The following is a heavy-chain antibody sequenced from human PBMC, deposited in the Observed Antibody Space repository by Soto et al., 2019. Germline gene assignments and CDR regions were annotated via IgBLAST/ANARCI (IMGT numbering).Heavy chain of an antibody. D-gene: IGHD3-3*01. V-gene: IGHV3-30-3*01. CDR3: ARAAGNVLRFLEWLYYFDY. CDR2: ISYDGSNK. J-gene: IGHJ4*02. CDR1: GFTFSSYA. Sequence: QVQLVESGGGVVQPGRSLRLSCAASGFTFSSYAMHWVRQAPGKGLEWVAVISYDGSNKYYADSVKGRFTIPRDNSKNTLYLQMNSLRAEDTAVYYCARAAGNVLRFLEWLYYFDYWGQGTLVTVSS.